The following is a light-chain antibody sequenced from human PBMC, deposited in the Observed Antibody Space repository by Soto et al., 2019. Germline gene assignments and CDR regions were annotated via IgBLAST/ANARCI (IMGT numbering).Light chain of an antibody. CDR1: QYISSW. Sequence: DIQMTQSPSTLSASVGDRVTITCRASQYISSWLAWYQQKRGKAPKLLIYKASSLESGVPSRFSGSGSGTEFTRTISSLQPDDLAAYYCQQYNSQRTFGQGTKVAIK. J-gene: IGKJ1*01. CDR3: QQYNSQRT. CDR2: KAS. V-gene: IGKV1-5*03.